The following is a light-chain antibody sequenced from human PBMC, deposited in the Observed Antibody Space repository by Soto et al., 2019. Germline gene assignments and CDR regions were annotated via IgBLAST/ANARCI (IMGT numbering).Light chain of an antibody. J-gene: IGKJ1*01. CDR3: QHYDSYGPWT. Sequence: DIQMTQSPSTLSASVGDRVTITCRASQSISSRLAWYQQKAGKAPKLLIYDASSLESGVPSRFSGSGSGTEFTLTISSLQPDDFASYYCQHYDSYGPWTFGQGTKVEIK. CDR2: DAS. CDR1: QSISSR. V-gene: IGKV1-5*01.